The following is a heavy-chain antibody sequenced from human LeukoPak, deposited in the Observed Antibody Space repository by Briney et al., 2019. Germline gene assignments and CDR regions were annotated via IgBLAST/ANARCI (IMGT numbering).Heavy chain of an antibody. Sequence: GGSLRLSCAASGFTFSSYAMSWVRQAPGKGLVWVSAISGSGGSTFYADPVKGRFTISRDNSKNTLYLQMNSLRAEDTAVYYCARDGRYDYVWGSYRFPYYWGQGTLVTVSS. D-gene: IGHD3-16*02. V-gene: IGHV3-23*01. CDR1: GFTFSSYA. CDR3: ARDGRYDYVWGSYRFPYY. J-gene: IGHJ4*02. CDR2: ISGSGGST.